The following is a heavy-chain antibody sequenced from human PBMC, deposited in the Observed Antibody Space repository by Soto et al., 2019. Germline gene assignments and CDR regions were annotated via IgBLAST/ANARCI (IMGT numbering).Heavy chain of an antibody. CDR3: ARIEQINDSSGYYSYYYGMDV. J-gene: IGHJ6*02. Sequence: SGPTLVNPTQTLTLTCTFSGLSLSTSGMCVSWIRQPPGKALEWLALIDWDDDKYYSTSLKTRLTISKDTSKNQVVLTMTNMDPVDTATYYCARIEQINDSSGYYSYYYGMDVWGQGTTVTVSS. CDR1: GLSLSTSGMC. D-gene: IGHD3-22*01. CDR2: IDWDDDK. V-gene: IGHV2-70*01.